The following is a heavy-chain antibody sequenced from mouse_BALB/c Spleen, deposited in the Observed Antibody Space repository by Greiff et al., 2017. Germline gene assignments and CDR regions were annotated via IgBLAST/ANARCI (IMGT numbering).Heavy chain of an antibody. J-gene: IGHJ3*01. CDR3: ARFLRAY. Sequence: QVQLQQSGAELAKPGASAKMSCKASGYTFTSYWMHWVKQRPGQGLEWIGYINPSTGYTEYNQKFKDKATLTADKSSSTAYMQLSSLTSEDSAVYYCARFLRAYWGQGTLVTVSA. D-gene: IGHD1-1*01. CDR1: GYTFTSYW. CDR2: INPSTGYT. V-gene: IGHV1-7*01.